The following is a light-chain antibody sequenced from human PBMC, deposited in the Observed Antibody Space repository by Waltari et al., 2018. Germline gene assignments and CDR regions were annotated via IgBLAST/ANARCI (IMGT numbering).Light chain of an antibody. V-gene: IGLV2-14*03. CDR3: SSYSTSSTLVV. CDR2: DVS. CDR1: SSDVVGYDY. Sequence: QSALTQPACVSGSPGQSISIYCTGPSSDVVGYDYVSWYQQYPGKAPKLMIFDVSNRPSGVSDRFSGSKSGNTASLTISGLQAEDEAYYYCSSYSTSSTLVVFGGGTKVTVL. J-gene: IGLJ2*01.